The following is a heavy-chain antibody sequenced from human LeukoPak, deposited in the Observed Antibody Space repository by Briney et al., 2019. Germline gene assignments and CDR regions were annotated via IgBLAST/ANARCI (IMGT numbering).Heavy chain of an antibody. V-gene: IGHV4-34*01. J-gene: IGHJ4*02. D-gene: IGHD3-16*02. Sequence: SETLSLTCAVHGGSFNGYYWNWIRQPSGKGLEWIGEINHSGSTNYNPSLKSRVTISVDTSKNQFSLMLSSVTAADTAVYYCARGRYSRDYVWGSYRFVYWGQGTLVTVSS. CDR2: INHSGST. CDR1: GGSFNGYY. CDR3: ARGRYSRDYVWGSYRFVY.